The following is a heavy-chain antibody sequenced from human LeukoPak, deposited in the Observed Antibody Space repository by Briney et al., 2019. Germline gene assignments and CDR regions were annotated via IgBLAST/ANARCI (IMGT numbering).Heavy chain of an antibody. V-gene: IGHV4-59*01. CDR3: ARGRGISAAGRVPFDY. D-gene: IGHD6-13*01. J-gene: IGHJ4*02. CDR2: ISYSGTT. Sequence: KPSETLSLTCTVSGGSINSYWWNWIRQPPGKGLEWIGFISYSGTTNYNPSLKSRVTISVDTSKNQFSLKMSSVTAADTAVYYCARGRGISAAGRVPFDYWGQGTLVTVSS. CDR1: GGSINSYW.